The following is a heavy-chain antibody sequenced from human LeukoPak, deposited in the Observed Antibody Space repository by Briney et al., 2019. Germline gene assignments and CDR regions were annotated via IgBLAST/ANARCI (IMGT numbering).Heavy chain of an antibody. Sequence: PGRSLRLSCAASEFFSMYAMHWVRQAPGKGLEWVAAVAYDGKHQYYADSVKGRFTISKDNFKNTLYMNSLKPEDTAVYYCAGGVRGVSSWFDPWGQGTLVTVSS. D-gene: IGHD3-10*01. CDR3: AGGVRGVSSWFDP. V-gene: IGHV3-30*04. CDR1: EFFSMYA. CDR2: VAYDGKHQ. J-gene: IGHJ5*02.